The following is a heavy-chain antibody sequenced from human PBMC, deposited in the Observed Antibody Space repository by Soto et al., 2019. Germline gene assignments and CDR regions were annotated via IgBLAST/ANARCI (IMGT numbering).Heavy chain of an antibody. V-gene: IGHV3-48*03. Sequence: GGSLSLSCAALGIAFNNYEMTWVRQAPGKGLEWVSYISSGGTTIYYADSVKGRFTVSRDNARDLLFLQLNRLSDEDTAVYYGARDFSLARGLDVWGQGTTVTVSS. J-gene: IGHJ6*02. CDR1: GIAFNNYE. CDR3: ARDFSLARGLDV. CDR2: ISSGGTTI.